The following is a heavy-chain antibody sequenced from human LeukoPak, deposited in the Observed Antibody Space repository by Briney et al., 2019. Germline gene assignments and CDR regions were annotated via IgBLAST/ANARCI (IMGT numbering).Heavy chain of an antibody. CDR3: AAGSGSYQKAWFDP. Sequence: TASETLSLTCAVYGGSFSGYYWSWIRQPPGKGLEWIGKINHSGSTNYNPSLKSRVTISVDTSKNQFSLKLSSVTAADTAVYYCAAGSGSYQKAWFDPWGQGTLVTVSS. V-gene: IGHV4-34*01. CDR2: INHSGST. J-gene: IGHJ5*02. CDR1: GGSFSGYY. D-gene: IGHD1-26*01.